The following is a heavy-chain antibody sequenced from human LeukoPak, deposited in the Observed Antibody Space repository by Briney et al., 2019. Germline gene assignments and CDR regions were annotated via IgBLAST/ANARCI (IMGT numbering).Heavy chain of an antibody. V-gene: IGHV4-61*02. CDR3: ARDQGYCSSTSCGDAFDI. Sequence: PSQTLSLTCTVSGGSISSGSYYWSWIRQPAGKGLEWIGRIYTSGSTNYNPSLKSRVTISVDTSKNQFSLKLSSVTAADTAVYYCARDQGYCSSTSCGDAFDIWGQGTVVTVSS. CDR1: GGSISSGSYY. D-gene: IGHD2-2*01. J-gene: IGHJ3*02. CDR2: IYTSGST.